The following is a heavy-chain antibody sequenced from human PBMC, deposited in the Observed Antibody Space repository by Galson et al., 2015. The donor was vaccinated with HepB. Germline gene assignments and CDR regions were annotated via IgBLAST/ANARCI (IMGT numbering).Heavy chain of an antibody. J-gene: IGHJ4*02. CDR1: GYSFTSYW. CDR2: IDPSDSYT. Sequence: QSGAEVKKPGESLRISCKGSGYSFTSYWISWVRQMPGKGLEWMGRIDPSDSYTNYSPSFQGHVTISADKSISTAYLQWSSLKASDTAMYYCARLERLRGKMGATNWCCPDYWGQGTLVTVSS. D-gene: IGHD1-26*01. CDR3: ARLERLRGKMGATNWCCPDY. V-gene: IGHV5-10-1*01.